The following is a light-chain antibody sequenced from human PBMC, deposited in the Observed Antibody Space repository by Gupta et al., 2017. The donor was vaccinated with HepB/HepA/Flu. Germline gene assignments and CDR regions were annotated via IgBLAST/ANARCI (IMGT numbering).Light chain of an antibody. CDR3: QQRSNWPPVCS. J-gene: IGKJ2*04. Sequence: IVLTQSPATLSLSPGERATLSCRASQSVSSYLAWYQQKPGQAPRLLIYDASNRATGIPARFSGSGSGTDFTLTISSLEPEDFAVYYCQQRSNWPPVCSFGQGTKLEIK. CDR1: QSVSSY. V-gene: IGKV3-11*01. CDR2: DAS.